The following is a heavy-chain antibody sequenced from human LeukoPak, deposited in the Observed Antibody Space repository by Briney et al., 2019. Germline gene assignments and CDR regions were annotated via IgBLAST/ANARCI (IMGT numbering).Heavy chain of an antibody. CDR1: GYSFSSSA. J-gene: IGHJ4*02. CDR3: VRCGGNNCRPGGDY. CDR2: ISDDGAST. Sequence: PGGSLRLSCSASGYSFSSSAMHWVRQAPGKGLEYVSAISDDGASTYYTDSLKGRFTISRDNSKNTLYLQLSSLRPEDTAVYDCVRCGGNNCRPGGDYWGQGTLVTVSS. D-gene: IGHD4-23*01. V-gene: IGHV3-64D*09.